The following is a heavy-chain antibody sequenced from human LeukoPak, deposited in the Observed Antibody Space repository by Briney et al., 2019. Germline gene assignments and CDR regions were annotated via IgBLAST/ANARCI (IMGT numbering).Heavy chain of an antibody. CDR1: GFTFSSYW. CDR2: IKQGGSEK. CDR3: ARDRYRLVPYDAFDI. V-gene: IGHV3-7*01. J-gene: IGHJ3*02. D-gene: IGHD1-1*01. Sequence: PGGSLRLSCAASGFTFSSYWMSWVRQAPGKGLEWVANIKQGGSEKYYVDSVKGRFTISRDNAKNSLYLQMNSLRAEDTAVYYCARDRYRLVPYDAFDIWGQGTMVTVSS.